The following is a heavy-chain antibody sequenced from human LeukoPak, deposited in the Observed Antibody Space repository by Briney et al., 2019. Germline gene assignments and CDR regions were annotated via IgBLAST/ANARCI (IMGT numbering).Heavy chain of an antibody. Sequence: GGSLRLSCAASGFTFSSYGMHWVRQAPGKGLEWVAFIRYDGSNKYYADSVKGRFTISRDNSKNTLYLQMNSLRAEDTAVYYCAKGVGIAVAGTLYNWFDPWGQGTLVTVSS. CDR3: AKGVGIAVAGTLYNWFDP. CDR2: IRYDGSNK. CDR1: GFTFSSYG. V-gene: IGHV3-30*02. J-gene: IGHJ5*02. D-gene: IGHD6-19*01.